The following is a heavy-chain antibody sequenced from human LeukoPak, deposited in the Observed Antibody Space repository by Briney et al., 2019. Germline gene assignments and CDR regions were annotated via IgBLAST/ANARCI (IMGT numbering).Heavy chain of an antibody. Sequence: GASVTVSCKASGYTFANYDINWVRQATGQGLEWMGWMNPNSGNTGYAQKFQGRVTITRDTSISTAYMELSSLRSEDTAVYYCARADQWDGYKYYFDYWGQGTLVTVSS. D-gene: IGHD5-24*01. CDR2: MNPNSGNT. CDR3: ARADQWDGYKYYFDY. V-gene: IGHV1-8*03. CDR1: GYTFANYD. J-gene: IGHJ4*02.